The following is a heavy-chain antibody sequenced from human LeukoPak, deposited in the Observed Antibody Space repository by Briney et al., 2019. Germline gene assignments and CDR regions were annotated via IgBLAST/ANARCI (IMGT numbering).Heavy chain of an antibody. J-gene: IGHJ4*02. V-gene: IGHV4-34*01. Sequence: PSETLSLTCVVYGGSFSDYYWSWIRQPPEKGLEWIGRINHSGSTNYNPSLTSRVTISVDTSKNQFSLKLSSVTTADTAVYYCARMGAIAGASANPDYWGQGTLVSVSS. CDR2: INHSGST. CDR1: GGSFSDYY. CDR3: ARMGAIAGASANPDY. D-gene: IGHD4/OR15-4a*01.